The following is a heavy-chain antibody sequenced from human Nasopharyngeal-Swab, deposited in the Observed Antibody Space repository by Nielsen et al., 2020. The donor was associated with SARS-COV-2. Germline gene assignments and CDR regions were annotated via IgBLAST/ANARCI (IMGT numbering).Heavy chain of an antibody. CDR1: GGSFSGYY. CDR3: ARGSLGSFSTVTRIYGMDV. V-gene: IGHV4-34*01. J-gene: IGHJ6*02. Sequence: SETLSLTCAVYGGSFSGYYWSWIRQLPGKGLEWTGEINHSGSTNYNPSLKSRVTISVDTSKNQFSLKLSSVTAADTAVYYCARGSLGSFSTVTRIYGMDVWGQGTTVTVSS. CDR2: INHSGST. D-gene: IGHD4-17*01.